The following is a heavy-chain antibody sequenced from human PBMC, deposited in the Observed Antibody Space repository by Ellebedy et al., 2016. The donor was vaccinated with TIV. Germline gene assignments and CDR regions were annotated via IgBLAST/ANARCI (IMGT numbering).Heavy chain of an antibody. Sequence: MPSETPSLTCTVSGGSISSSYWSWIRQPPGKGLEWIGSIYYSVTTNYNPSLKSRVTISIDTSKNQFSLKLSSVTAADTAVYFCARDRTHYYGSPGYFDYWGQGTLVTVSS. CDR3: ARDRTHYYGSPGYFDY. V-gene: IGHV4-59*01. J-gene: IGHJ4*02. CDR1: GGSISSSY. D-gene: IGHD3-10*01. CDR2: IYYSVTT.